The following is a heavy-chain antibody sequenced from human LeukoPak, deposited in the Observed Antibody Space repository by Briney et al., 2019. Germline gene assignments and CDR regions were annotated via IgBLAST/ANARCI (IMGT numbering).Heavy chain of an antibody. CDR1: GYTFTGYY. CDR3: ARDPNWNDLSFDI. J-gene: IGHJ3*02. V-gene: IGHV1-2*02. Sequence: ASVKVSCKASGYTFTGYYMHWVRQAPGQGLEWMGWINPNSGGTNYAQKFQGRVTMTRDTSISTAYMELSRLRSDDTAVYYCARDPNWNDLSFDIWGQGTMVTVSS. CDR2: INPNSGGT. D-gene: IGHD1-1*01.